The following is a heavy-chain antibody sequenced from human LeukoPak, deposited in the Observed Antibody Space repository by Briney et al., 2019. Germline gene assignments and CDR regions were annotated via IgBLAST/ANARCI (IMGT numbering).Heavy chain of an antibody. CDR1: GGSISSSSYY. CDR3: AREKTQGLFDY. V-gene: IGHV4-39*07. CDR2: IYYSGST. Sequence: SSETLSLTFTVSGGSISSSSYYWGWIRQPPGKGLEWIGSIYYSGSTYYNPSLKSRVTISVDTSKNQFSLKLSSVTAADTAVYYCAREKTQGLFDYWGQGTLVTVSS. J-gene: IGHJ4*02.